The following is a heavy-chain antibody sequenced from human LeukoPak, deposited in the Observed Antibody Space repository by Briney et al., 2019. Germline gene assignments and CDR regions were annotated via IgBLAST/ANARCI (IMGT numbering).Heavy chain of an antibody. Sequence: GGSLRLSCTASGFIYSNYWMTWVRQAPGKGLEWVAQINQDGSKEYYIDSVKARFSISRDNARNSLSLQMNSLRAEDTAVYYCVRDGGVSGYDLLDYWGQGTLVTVSS. J-gene: IGHJ4*02. CDR1: GFIYSNYW. D-gene: IGHD5-12*01. CDR3: VRDGGVSGYDLLDY. CDR2: INQDGSKE. V-gene: IGHV3-7*01.